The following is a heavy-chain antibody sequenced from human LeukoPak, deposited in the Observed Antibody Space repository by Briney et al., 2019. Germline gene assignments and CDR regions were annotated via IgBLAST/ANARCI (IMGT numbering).Heavy chain of an antibody. CDR3: ARLKGYSSGWYPSYYFDY. J-gene: IGHJ4*02. D-gene: IGHD6-19*01. CDR1: GGSISSGSYY. Sequence: SETLSLTCTVSGGSISSGSYYWSWIRQPAGKGLEWIGRIYTSGSTNYNPSLKGRVTISVDTSKNQFSLKLSSVTAADTAVYYCARLKGYSSGWYPSYYFDYWGQGTLVTVSS. CDR2: IYTSGST. V-gene: IGHV4-61*02.